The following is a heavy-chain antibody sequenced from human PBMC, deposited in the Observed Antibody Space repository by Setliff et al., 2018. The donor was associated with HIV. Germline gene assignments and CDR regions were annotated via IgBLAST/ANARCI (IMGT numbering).Heavy chain of an antibody. V-gene: IGHV1-8*01. CDR1: GYTFSSND. J-gene: IGHJ4*02. CDR2: MNPNSGNT. Sequence: ASVKVSCKASGYTFSSNDINWVRQATGQGLEWMGWMNPNSGNTGYAQKFQGRVTMTRDTSISTAYMELSRLRSDDTAVFYCARGPQSYVDVVPTIGRYYFDYWGQGTLVTVSS. D-gene: IGHD5-12*01. CDR3: ARGPQSYVDVVPTIGRYYFDY.